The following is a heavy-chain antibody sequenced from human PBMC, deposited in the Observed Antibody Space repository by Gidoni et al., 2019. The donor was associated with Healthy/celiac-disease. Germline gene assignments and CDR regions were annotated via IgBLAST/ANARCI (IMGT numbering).Heavy chain of an antibody. V-gene: IGHV4-34*01. D-gene: IGHD5-18*01. Sequence: QVQLQQWGAGLLQPSETLSLTCAVYGGSFSGYYWSWIRQPPGKGLEWIGEINHSGSTNYNPSLKSRVTISVDTSKNQFSLKLSSVTAADTAVYYCARTWIQLWLKRVYYFDYWGQGTLVTVSS. CDR1: GGSFSGYY. J-gene: IGHJ4*02. CDR2: INHSGST. CDR3: ARTWIQLWLKRVYYFDY.